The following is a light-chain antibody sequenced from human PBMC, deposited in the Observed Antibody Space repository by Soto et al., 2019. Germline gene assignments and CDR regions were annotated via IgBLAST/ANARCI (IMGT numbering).Light chain of an antibody. CDR3: QQYNSYWT. V-gene: IGKV1-5*01. Sequence: IQLTQDLCSLSASVANSVTITCRASQGISSWLAWYQQKPGKAPKLLIYDASSLESGVPSRFSGSGSGTEFTLTISSLQPDDFATYYCQQYNSYWTFGQGTKVDI. CDR2: DAS. CDR1: QGISSW. J-gene: IGKJ1*01.